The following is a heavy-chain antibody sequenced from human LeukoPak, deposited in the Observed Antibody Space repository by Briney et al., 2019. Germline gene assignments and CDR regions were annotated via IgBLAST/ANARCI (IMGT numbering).Heavy chain of an antibody. V-gene: IGHV1-8*01. D-gene: IGHD6-19*01. Sequence: GASVKVSCKASGYTFTSYDINWVRQATGQGLEWMGWMNPNSDNTGYAQKFQGRVTMTRNTSISTAYMELSSLRSEDTAVYYCARQDSSAGGFDYWGQGTLVTVSS. CDR1: GYTFTSYD. CDR2: MNPNSDNT. CDR3: ARQDSSAGGFDY. J-gene: IGHJ4*02.